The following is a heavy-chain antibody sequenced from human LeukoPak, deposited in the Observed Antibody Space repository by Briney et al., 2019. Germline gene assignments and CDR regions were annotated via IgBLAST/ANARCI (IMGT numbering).Heavy chain of an antibody. Sequence: PGRSLRLSCAASGFTLRSYAMHWVRQAPGKGLELVAVISYDGSNKYYADSVKGRFTISRDNSKNTLYLQMNSLRAEDTAVYYCARDGSSSWLRGFDYWGQGTLVTVSS. J-gene: IGHJ4*02. CDR3: ARDGSSSWLRGFDY. V-gene: IGHV3-30-3*01. CDR2: ISYDGSNK. D-gene: IGHD6-13*01. CDR1: GFTLRSYA.